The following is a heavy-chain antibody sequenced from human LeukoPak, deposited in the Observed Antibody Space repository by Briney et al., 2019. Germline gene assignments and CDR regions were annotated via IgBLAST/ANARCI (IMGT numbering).Heavy chain of an antibody. D-gene: IGHD3-10*01. Sequence: GGSLRLSCAASGFTFSSYSMNWVRQAPGKGLEWVSSISSSSSYIYYADSVKGRFTISRDDAKNSLYLQMNSLRAEDTAVYYCARDYYGSGSCDYWGQGTLVTVSS. CDR1: GFTFSSYS. CDR3: ARDYYGSGSCDY. J-gene: IGHJ4*02. V-gene: IGHV3-21*01. CDR2: ISSSSSYI.